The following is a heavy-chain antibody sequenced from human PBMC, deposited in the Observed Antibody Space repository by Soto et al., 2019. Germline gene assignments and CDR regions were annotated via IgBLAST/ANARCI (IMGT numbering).Heavy chain of an antibody. V-gene: IGHV3-7*01. J-gene: IGHJ6*02. CDR3: ARDGVWYGIEV. D-gene: IGHD2-8*01. CDR1: GFTFTTYW. Sequence: EVQLVESGGGLVQPGGSLRLSCAASGFTFTTYWMSWVRQAPGKGLEWVANIRQDGRGKYYVDSVKGRFTISRDNAKNSLYLQMNSLRDEDTALYYCARDGVWYGIEVWGQGTTVTVSS. CDR2: IRQDGRGK.